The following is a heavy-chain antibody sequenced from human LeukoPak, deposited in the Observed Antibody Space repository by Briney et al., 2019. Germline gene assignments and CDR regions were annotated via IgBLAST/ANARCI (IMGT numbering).Heavy chain of an antibody. V-gene: IGHV1-2*02. J-gene: IGHJ2*01. D-gene: IGHD3-3*01. CDR2: INPNSGGT. Sequence: GASVKVSCKASGYTFTGYYMHWVRQAPGQGLEWMGWINPNSGGTNYAQKFQGRVTTTRDTSISTAYMERSRLRSDDTAVYYCARSTDDFWSGERDWYFDLGGRGTLVTVSS. CDR1: GYTFTGYY. CDR3: ARSTDDFWSGERDWYFDL.